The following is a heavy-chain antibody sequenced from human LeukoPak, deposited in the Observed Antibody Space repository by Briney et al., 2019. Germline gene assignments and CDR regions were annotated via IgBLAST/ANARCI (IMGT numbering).Heavy chain of an antibody. D-gene: IGHD5-24*01. CDR1: GGSIPISTYY. J-gene: IGHJ4*02. V-gene: IGHV4-39*07. CDR3: ARLRAHAYNYGFDY. Sequence: SETLSLTCTVPGGSIPISTYYWGWVRQPPGKGLEWIGSIYYSGTTKYNPSLKSRVTISVDNSNNKFSLRLSSVTAADTAVYFCARLRAHAYNYGFDYWGQGALVTVSS. CDR2: IYYSGTT.